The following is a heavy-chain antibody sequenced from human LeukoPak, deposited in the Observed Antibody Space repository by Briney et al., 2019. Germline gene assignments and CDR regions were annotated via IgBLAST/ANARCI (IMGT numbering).Heavy chain of an antibody. CDR3: AREPPVDTAMVTEGFDY. D-gene: IGHD5-18*01. CDR2: ISSSSSYI. CDR1: GFTFSSYS. V-gene: IGHV3-21*01. Sequence: GGSLRLSCAASGFTFSSYSMNWVRQAPGKGLEWVSSISSSSSYIYYADSVKGRFTISRDNAKNSLHLQMNSLRAEDTAVYYCAREPPVDTAMVTEGFDYWGQGTLDTVSS. J-gene: IGHJ4*02.